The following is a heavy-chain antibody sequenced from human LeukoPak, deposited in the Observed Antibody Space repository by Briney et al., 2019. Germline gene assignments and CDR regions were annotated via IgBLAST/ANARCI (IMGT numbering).Heavy chain of an antibody. CDR1: GYNFTNYW. CDR3: ARQPSNKGDF. D-gene: IGHD2/OR15-2a*01. J-gene: IGHJ4*02. CDR2: IYPADSET. V-gene: IGHV5-51*01. Sequence: GESLKISCKGSGYNFTNYWIGWVRQMPGKGLEWMAIIYPADSETKHSPSFQGQVSISADKSISTAYLQWSSLKASDTAMYYCARQPSNKGDFWGQGTLVTVSS.